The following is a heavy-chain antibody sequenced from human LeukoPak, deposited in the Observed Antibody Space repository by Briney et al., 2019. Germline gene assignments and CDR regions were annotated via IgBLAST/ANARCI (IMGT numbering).Heavy chain of an antibody. CDR3: ARHPTDYSYFDL. CDR1: GGSIRSYY. V-gene: IGHV4-59*08. CDR2: IFYSGRT. Sequence: SETLSLTCSVSGGSIRSYYWSWIRQPPGKGLEWIGYIFYSGRTSYNPSLESRLTISVDTSKNQFSLKLSSVTAADTAVYYCARHPTDYSYFDLWGRGTLVTISS. J-gene: IGHJ2*01.